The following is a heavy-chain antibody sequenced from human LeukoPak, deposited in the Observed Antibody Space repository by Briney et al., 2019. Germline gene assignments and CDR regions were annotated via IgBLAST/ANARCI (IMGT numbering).Heavy chain of an antibody. J-gene: IGHJ3*02. CDR1: GYTFTSYG. CDR2: ISAYNGNT. Sequence: ASVKVSCKASGYTFTSYGISWVRQAPGQGLEWMGWISAYNGNTNYAQKFQGRVTMTRDTSTSTVYMELSSLRSEDTAVYYCAREASRQVEDAFDIWGQGTMVTVSS. V-gene: IGHV1-18*01. CDR3: AREASRQVEDAFDI. D-gene: IGHD2-15*01.